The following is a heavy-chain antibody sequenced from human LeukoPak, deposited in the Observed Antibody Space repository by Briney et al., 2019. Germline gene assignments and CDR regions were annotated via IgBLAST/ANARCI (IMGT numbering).Heavy chain of an antibody. V-gene: IGHV3-74*03. CDR3: AREEYGSGSYYFDY. D-gene: IGHD3-10*01. J-gene: IGHJ4*02. CDR1: GFTFSNYW. Sequence: GGSLRLSCAASGFTFSNYWMHWVRQAPGKGLVWVSRIKSDGSGSTYADSVKGRFTISRDNSKNTLYLQMNSLRAEDTAVYYCAREEYGSGSYYFDYWGQGTLVTVSS. CDR2: IKSDGSGS.